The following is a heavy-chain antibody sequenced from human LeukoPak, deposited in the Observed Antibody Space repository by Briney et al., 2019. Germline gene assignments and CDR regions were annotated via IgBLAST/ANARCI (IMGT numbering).Heavy chain of an antibody. Sequence: GGSLRLSCAASGFTFSIALMSWVRQAPGKGLEWVGHINPSSDGGTTDYAAPVKGRFSISRDDSKNTLHLQMNRLKTEDTAVYYCTTGTWIQLWLADYWGQGTLVTVSS. D-gene: IGHD5-18*01. V-gene: IGHV3-15*01. CDR1: GFTFSIAL. CDR3: TTGTWIQLWLADY. CDR2: INPSSDGGTT. J-gene: IGHJ4*02.